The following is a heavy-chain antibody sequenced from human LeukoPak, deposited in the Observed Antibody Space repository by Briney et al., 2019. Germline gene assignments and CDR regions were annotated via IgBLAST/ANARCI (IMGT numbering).Heavy chain of an antibody. Sequence: GGSLRLSCAASGFTFSSYGMHWVRQAPGKGLEWVAVISYDGSNKYYADSVKGRFTISRDNSKNTLYLQMNSLRAEDTAVYYCARDSAWLALDYWGQGTLVTVSS. J-gene: IGHJ4*02. CDR1: GFTFSSYG. D-gene: IGHD6-19*01. V-gene: IGHV3-30*19. CDR3: ARDSAWLALDY. CDR2: ISYDGSNK.